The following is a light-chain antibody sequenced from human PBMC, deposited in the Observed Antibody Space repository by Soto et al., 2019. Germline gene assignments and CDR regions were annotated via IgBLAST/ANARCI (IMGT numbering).Light chain of an antibody. J-gene: IGKJ4*01. Sequence: IQMTQSPSSLSASAGDRVTITCRASQSISNSLNWYQQKPGKAPKPLIYAASSLQSGVPSRFSVGGSVTDSTLTISSLQPDDFATYYGQQSSFTPPTFGRGTKVEIK. CDR3: QQSSFTPPT. CDR2: AAS. V-gene: IGKV1-39*01. CDR1: QSISNS.